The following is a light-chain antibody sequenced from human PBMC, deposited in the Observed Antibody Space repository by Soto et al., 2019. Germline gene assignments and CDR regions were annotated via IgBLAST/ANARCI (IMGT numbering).Light chain of an antibody. CDR3: ATWDDSLNGLI. J-gene: IGLJ2*01. Sequence: QSVLTQPPSVSGTPGQTVTISCSGSSSNIGRNTVNWHQQLPGTAPKLLIYANDQRPSGVPDRFSGSKSGTSASLAISGLRSEDEADYYCATWDDSLNGLIFGGGTKLTVL. V-gene: IGLV1-44*01. CDR1: SSNIGRNT. CDR2: AND.